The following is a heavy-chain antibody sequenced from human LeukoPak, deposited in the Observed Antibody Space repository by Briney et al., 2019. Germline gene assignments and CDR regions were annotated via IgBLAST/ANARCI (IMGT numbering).Heavy chain of an antibody. Sequence: PSETLSLTCTVSGGSISSYYWSWIRQPPGKGLEWIGYIYYSGSTNYNPSLKSRVTISVGTSKNQFSLKLSSVTAADTAVYYCARGVGLVVPAAISFDYWGQGTLVTVSS. CDR3: ARGVGLVVPAAISFDY. CDR2: IYYSGST. CDR1: GGSISSYY. D-gene: IGHD2-2*02. V-gene: IGHV4-59*01. J-gene: IGHJ4*02.